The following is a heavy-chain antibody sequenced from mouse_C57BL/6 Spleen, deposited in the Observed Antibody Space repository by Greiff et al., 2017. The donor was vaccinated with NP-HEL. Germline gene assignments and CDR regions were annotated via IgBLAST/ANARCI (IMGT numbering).Heavy chain of an antibody. J-gene: IGHJ2*01. CDR1: GYTFTSYW. D-gene: IGHD3-2*02. V-gene: IGHV1-69*01. CDR3: ARSSQLRLQYFDY. Sequence: VQLQQSGAELVMPGASVKLSCKASGYTFTSYWMHWVKQRPGQGLEWIGEIDPSDSYPNYNQKLKGKSTLTVDKSSSTADMQLSSLTYEDSAVYYCARSSQLRLQYFDYGGQGTTLTVSS. CDR2: IDPSDSYP.